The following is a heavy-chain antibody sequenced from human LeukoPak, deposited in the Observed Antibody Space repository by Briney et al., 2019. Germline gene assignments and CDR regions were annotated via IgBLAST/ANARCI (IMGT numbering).Heavy chain of an antibody. V-gene: IGHV3-23*01. J-gene: IGHJ1*01. D-gene: IGHD2/OR15-2a*01. Sequence: AGGSLRLSCAASGFTFSRYAMNWVRQTPGKRLEWVSLIGTNEARTHYADSVKGRFTISRDNSKNTLFLQMHSVRAEDTAVYYCAKDLDSTDLHDNADWGQGTLVTVSS. CDR3: AKDLDSTDLHDNAD. CDR2: IGTNEART. CDR1: GFTFSRYA.